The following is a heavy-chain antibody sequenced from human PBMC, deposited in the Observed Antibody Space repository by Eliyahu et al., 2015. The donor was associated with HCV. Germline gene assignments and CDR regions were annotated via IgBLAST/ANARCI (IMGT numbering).Heavy chain of an antibody. CDR1: GFTFGDYA. Sequence: EVQLVESGGGLVKPGRSLRLSCTASGFTFGDYAMSWFRQAPGKGLEWVAFIRSKAYGGTTEYAASVKGRFTISRDDSKSIAYLQMNSLKSEDTAVYYCTRVLASPGTFASDYWGQGTLVTVSS. CDR3: TRVLASPGTFASDY. D-gene: IGHD6-13*01. J-gene: IGHJ4*02. CDR2: IRSKAYGGTT. V-gene: IGHV3-49*05.